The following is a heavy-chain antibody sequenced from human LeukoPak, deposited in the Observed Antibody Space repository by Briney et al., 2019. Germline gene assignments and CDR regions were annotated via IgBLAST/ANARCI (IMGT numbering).Heavy chain of an antibody. Sequence: GRSLRLSCAASGFTFSSYGMHWVRQAPGKGLEWVAVISYDGSDKYYVESVKGRFTISRDNSKNTVFLQMNSLRAEDTAVYYCARVSSGSYYSIDYWGQGTLVTVSS. J-gene: IGHJ4*02. V-gene: IGHV3-30*03. CDR3: ARVSSGSYYSIDY. D-gene: IGHD1-26*01. CDR1: GFTFSSYG. CDR2: ISYDGSDK.